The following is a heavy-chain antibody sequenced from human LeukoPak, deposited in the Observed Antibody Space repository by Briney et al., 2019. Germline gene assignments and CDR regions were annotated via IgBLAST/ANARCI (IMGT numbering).Heavy chain of an antibody. CDR1: GDSVSSNSAA. D-gene: IGHD1-1*01. J-gene: IGHJ4*02. Sequence: SQTLSLTCAISGDSVSSNSAACTWIRQCPSRGLEWLGRTYYRSKWYNDYAPSVRGRITINADTSKNQLSLQLNSVTPEDTAVYYCARTSGSSATTDYWGQGTLVTVSS. CDR2: TYYRSKWYN. V-gene: IGHV6-1*01. CDR3: ARTSGSSATTDY.